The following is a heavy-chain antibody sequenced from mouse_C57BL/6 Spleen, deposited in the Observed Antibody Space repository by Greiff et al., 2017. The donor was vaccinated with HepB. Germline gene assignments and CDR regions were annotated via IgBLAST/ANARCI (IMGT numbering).Heavy chain of an antibody. CDR1: GYTFTSYW. Sequence: QVQLQESGAELVMPGASVKLSCKASGYTFTSYWMHWVKQRPGQGLEWIGEIDPSDSYTNYNQKFKGKSTLTVDKSSSTAYMQLSSLTSEDSAVYYCSRSWDWCFDDWGTGTTVTVSS. CDR2: IDPSDSYT. V-gene: IGHV1-69*01. D-gene: IGHD4-1*01. CDR3: SRSWDWCFDD. J-gene: IGHJ1*03.